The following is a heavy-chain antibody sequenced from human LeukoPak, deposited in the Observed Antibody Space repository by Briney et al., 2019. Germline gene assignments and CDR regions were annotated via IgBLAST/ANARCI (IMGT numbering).Heavy chain of an antibody. J-gene: IGHJ4*02. D-gene: IGHD5-18*01. V-gene: IGHV3-21*01. Sequence: GGSLRLSCAASGFTFSSYSMNCVRQAPGKGLEWVSPISSSSSYIYYADSVKGRFTISRDNAKNSLYLQMNSLRAEDTAVYYCARGPKLGGYSYGPIDYWGQGTLVTVSS. CDR2: ISSSSSYI. CDR3: ARGPKLGGYSYGPIDY. CDR1: GFTFSSYS.